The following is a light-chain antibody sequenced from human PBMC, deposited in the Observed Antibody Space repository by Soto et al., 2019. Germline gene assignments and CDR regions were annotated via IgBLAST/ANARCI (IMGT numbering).Light chain of an antibody. CDR2: GNS. CDR1: SSNIGAGYD. V-gene: IGLV1-40*01. CDR3: QSYDSSLSGSV. Sequence: QSVLTQPPSVSGATGQRVTISCTGSSSNIGAGYDVHWYQPLPGTAPKLLIYGNSNRPSGVPDRFSGSKSGTSASLAITGLQAEDEADYYCQSYDSSLSGSVFGGGTKLTV. J-gene: IGLJ2*01.